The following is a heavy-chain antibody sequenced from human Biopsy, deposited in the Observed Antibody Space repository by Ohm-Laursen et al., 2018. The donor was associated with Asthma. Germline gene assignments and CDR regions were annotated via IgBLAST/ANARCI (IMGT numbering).Heavy chain of an antibody. CDR3: ARITNDRIAAAGRYYYYGMDV. J-gene: IGHJ6*02. D-gene: IGHD6-13*01. Sequence: SDTLSLTCAVYGGSFSGYYWSWIRQPPGKGLEWIGEINHSGSTNYNPSLKSQVTISVDTSKNQFSLKLSSVTAADTAVYYCARITNDRIAAAGRYYYYGMDVWGQGTTVTVSS. CDR2: INHSGST. CDR1: GGSFSGYY. V-gene: IGHV4-34*01.